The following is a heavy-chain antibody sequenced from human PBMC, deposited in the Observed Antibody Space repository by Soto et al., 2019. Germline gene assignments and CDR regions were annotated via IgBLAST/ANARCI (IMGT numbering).Heavy chain of an antibody. V-gene: IGHV4-59*01. CDR3: ARDYGEVVSTDGPSAYYYGMDV. CDR1: GGSISSYY. CDR2: IYYSGST. Sequence: SETLSLTCTVSGGSISSYYWSWIRQPPGKGLEWIGYIYYSGSTNYNPSLKSRVTISVDTSKNQFSLKLSSVTAADTAVYYCARDYGEVVSTDGPSAYYYGMDVRGQGTTVTVS. J-gene: IGHJ6*02. D-gene: IGHD3-16*01.